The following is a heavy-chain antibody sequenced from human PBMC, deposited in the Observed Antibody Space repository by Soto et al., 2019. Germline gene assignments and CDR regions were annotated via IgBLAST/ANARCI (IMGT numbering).Heavy chain of an antibody. D-gene: IGHD3-10*01. Sequence: HPGGSLRLSCRASGLAFGNYAMNWVRQVPGRGLEWVAGVSTNGRSTYYADSVRGRFTISRDNSKITVYLQMNSLRAEDTAVYYCAEDRAFNYFYGMDVWGQGTTVTVSS. CDR1: GLAFGNYA. V-gene: IGHV3-23*01. CDR3: AEDRAFNYFYGMDV. CDR2: VSTNGRST. J-gene: IGHJ6*02.